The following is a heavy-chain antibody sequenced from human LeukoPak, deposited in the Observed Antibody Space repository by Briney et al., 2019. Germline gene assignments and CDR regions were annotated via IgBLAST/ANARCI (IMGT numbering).Heavy chain of an antibody. CDR3: AKDLNPREAGATIDY. CDR1: GFTVSSSY. J-gene: IGHJ4*02. CDR2: IWHDGSNK. D-gene: IGHD1-26*01. V-gene: IGHV3-30*02. Sequence: GGSLRLSCAASGFTVSSSYMYWVRQAPGKGLEWVTVIWHDGSNKYYADSVKGRFTISRDNSKNTLYLQMNSLRAEDTAVYHCAKDLNPREAGATIDYWGQGTLVTVSS.